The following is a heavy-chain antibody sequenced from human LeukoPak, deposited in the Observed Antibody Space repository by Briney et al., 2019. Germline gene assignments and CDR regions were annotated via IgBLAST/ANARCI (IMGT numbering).Heavy chain of an antibody. CDR3: AKVGSYGYIY. CDR1: GFTFSNYW. Sequence: GGSLRLSCAASGFTFSNYWMTWVRQAPGRGLEWVANIRQDGSEKYYVDSVKGRFTISRDNAKNSLYLQMNSLRAEDTGLYYCAKVGSYGYIYWGQGTLVTVSS. J-gene: IGHJ4*02. V-gene: IGHV3-7*02. D-gene: IGHD5-18*01. CDR2: IRQDGSEK.